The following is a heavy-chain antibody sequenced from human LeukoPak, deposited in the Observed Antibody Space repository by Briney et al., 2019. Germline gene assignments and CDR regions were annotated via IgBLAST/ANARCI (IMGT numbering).Heavy chain of an antibody. D-gene: IGHD3-22*01. CDR3: ARGAHRVVCFDH. J-gene: IGHJ4*02. CDR1: GFTLTSYA. V-gene: IGHV3-30*04. CDR2: LSSDGITQ. Sequence: PGGSLRLSCVASGFTLTSYAMHWVRQAPGKGLEWVTILSSDGITQNYADSVRGRFTISRDDSKKTLYLQMNSLRREDTAIYYCARGAHRVVCFDHWGQGALVTVSS.